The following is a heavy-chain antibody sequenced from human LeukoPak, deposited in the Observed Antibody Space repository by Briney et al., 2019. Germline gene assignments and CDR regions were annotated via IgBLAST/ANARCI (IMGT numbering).Heavy chain of an antibody. CDR3: ARCLYSSQPYYYYYMDV. D-gene: IGHD6-13*01. CDR1: GGSISSYY. V-gene: IGHV4-59*01. Sequence: KPSETLSLTCTVSGGSISSYYWSWIRQPPGKGLEWIGYIYYSGSTNYNPSLKSRVTISVDTSKNQFSLKLSSVTAADTAVYYCARCLYSSQPYYYYYMDVWGKGTTVTVSS. J-gene: IGHJ6*03. CDR2: IYYSGST.